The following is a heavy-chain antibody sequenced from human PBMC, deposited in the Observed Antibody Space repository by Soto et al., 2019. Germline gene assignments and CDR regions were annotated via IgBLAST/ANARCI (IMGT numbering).Heavy chain of an antibody. CDR3: ARDSNPLYPSESNYDDFDI. D-gene: IGHD4-4*01. CDR1: GFTFSSYW. V-gene: IGHV3-7*01. Sequence: EVQLVESGGALVQPGGSLTLSCAASGFTFSSYWMTWVRQAPGKGLEWVANIKRDGSVKYHLDSVMGRFTISRDNAKNSLFRQMSSLRAEDTAVYYCARDSNPLYPSESNYDDFDIWGLGTMVTVSS. CDR2: IKRDGSVK. J-gene: IGHJ3*02.